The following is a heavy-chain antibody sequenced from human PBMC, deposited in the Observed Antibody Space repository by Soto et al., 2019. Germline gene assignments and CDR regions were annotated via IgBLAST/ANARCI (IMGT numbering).Heavy chain of an antibody. V-gene: IGHV4-39*01. D-gene: IGHD3-9*01. J-gene: IGHJ3*02. CDR3: AERTVLRYFDWFPSGAFDI. CDR1: GGSISSSSYY. CDR2: IYYSGST. Sequence: SETLSLTCTVSGGSISSSSYYWGWIRQPPGKGLEWIGSIYYSGSTYYNPSLKSRVTIFVDTSKNQFSLKLSSVTAADTAVYYCAERTVLRYFDWFPSGAFDIWGQGTMVTVSS.